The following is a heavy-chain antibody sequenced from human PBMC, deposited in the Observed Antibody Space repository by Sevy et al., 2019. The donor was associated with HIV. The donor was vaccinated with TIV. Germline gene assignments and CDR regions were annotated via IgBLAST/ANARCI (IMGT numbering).Heavy chain of an antibody. Sequence: GGSLRLSCAASGFTFSNYVMSWVRQAPGKGLEWVSVISGSGVNTYYADSVKGRFTISRDNSKNTLYLQMNSLRAEDTAIYYCPKGMTSIEEFDYWGQGTLVTVSS. CDR1: GFTFSNYV. J-gene: IGHJ4*02. CDR2: ISGSGVNT. D-gene: IGHD2-21*02. CDR3: PKGMTSIEEFDY. V-gene: IGHV3-23*01.